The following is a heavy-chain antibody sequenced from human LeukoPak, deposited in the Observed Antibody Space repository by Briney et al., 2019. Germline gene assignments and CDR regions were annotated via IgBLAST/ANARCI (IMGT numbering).Heavy chain of an antibody. J-gene: IGHJ3*02. CDR1: GFTFSSYS. Sequence: AGGSLRLSCAASGFTFSSYSMNWVRQAPGKGLEWVSSTSSSSSYIYYADSVKGRFTISRDNAKNSLYLQMNSLRAEDTAVYYCARDLTTRSGGAFDIWGQGTMVTVSS. CDR3: ARDLTTRSGGAFDI. V-gene: IGHV3-21*01. CDR2: TSSSSSYI. D-gene: IGHD3-10*01.